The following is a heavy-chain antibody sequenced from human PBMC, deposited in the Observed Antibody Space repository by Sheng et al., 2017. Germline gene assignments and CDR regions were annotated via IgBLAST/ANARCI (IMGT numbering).Heavy chain of an antibody. CDR3: ATRYCSSTSCYGPGAFDY. CDR1: GGTFSSYA. J-gene: IGHJ4*02. CDR2: IIPILGIA. Sequence: QVQLVQSGAEVKKPGSSVKVSCKASGGTFSSYAISWVRQAPGQGLEWMGGIIPILGIANYAQKFQGRVTITADKSTSTAYMELSSLRSEDTAVYYCATRYCSSTSCYGPGAFDYWGQGTLVTVSS. V-gene: IGHV1-69*04. D-gene: IGHD2-2*01.